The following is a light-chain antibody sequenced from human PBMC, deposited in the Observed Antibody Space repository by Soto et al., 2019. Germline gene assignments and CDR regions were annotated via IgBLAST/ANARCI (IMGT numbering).Light chain of an antibody. V-gene: IGKV3-20*01. CDR3: HQYGLSPRHP. CDR2: GAS. Sequence: EIVLTQSPGTLSLSPGERAILSCRASQSVNSNYLAWYQQKPGQAPRLLIYGASSRATGVPNRFSGSGSGTDFTLTINSLEPEDFAVYYCHQYGLSPRHPFGQGTKLEIK. CDR1: QSVNSNY. J-gene: IGKJ2*01.